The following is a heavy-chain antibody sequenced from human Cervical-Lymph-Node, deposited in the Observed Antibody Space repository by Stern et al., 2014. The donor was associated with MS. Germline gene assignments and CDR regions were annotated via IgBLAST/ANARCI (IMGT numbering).Heavy chain of an antibody. CDR2: IDSDGSTT. CDR3: ATPGWADY. V-gene: IGHV3-74*01. Sequence: EVQLVESGGGLVQPGGSVRLSCAASGFSFSNYWMHWVRQAPGKGLVWVSRIDSDGSTTGYADSVKGRFTISRDNAKNTLYLQMNSLRAEDTAVYYCATPGWADYWGQGTLVTVSS. CDR1: GFSFSNYW. D-gene: IGHD1-14*01. J-gene: IGHJ4*02.